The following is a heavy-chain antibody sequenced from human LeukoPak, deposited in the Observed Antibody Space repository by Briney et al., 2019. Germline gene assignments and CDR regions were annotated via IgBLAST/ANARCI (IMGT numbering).Heavy chain of an antibody. Sequence: ASVKVSCKASGYTFTSYAMHWVRQAPGQRLEWMGWINAGNGNTKYSQKFQGRVTITRDTSASTAYMELSSLRSEDTAAYYCARGDSGSDGFDYWGQGTLVTVSS. D-gene: IGHD1-26*01. CDR1: GYTFTSYA. CDR2: INAGNGNT. CDR3: ARGDSGSDGFDY. J-gene: IGHJ4*02. V-gene: IGHV1-3*01.